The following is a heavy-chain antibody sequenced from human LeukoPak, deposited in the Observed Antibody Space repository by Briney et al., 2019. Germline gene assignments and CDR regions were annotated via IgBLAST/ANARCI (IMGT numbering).Heavy chain of an antibody. V-gene: IGHV3-21*01. CDR1: GFTFSTYG. D-gene: IGHD2-8*01. CDR2: ISSSSSYI. Sequence: GKSLRLSCAASGFTFSTYGMHWVRQAPGKGLEWVSSISSSSSYIYYADSVKGRFTISRDNAKNSLYLQMNSLRAEDTAVYYCARSSIVLMVYAIQGDFDYWGQGTLVTVSS. CDR3: ARSSIVLMVYAIQGDFDY. J-gene: IGHJ4*02.